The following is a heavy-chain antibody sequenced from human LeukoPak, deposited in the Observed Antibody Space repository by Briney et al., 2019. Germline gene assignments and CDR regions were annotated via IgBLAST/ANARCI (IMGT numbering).Heavy chain of an antibody. Sequence: PGGSLRLSCAASGFTFSGYSMIWVRQAPGKGLEWVSSISRSSTYIYYADSVKGRFTISRDNAKNSLYLQMNSLSAEDTAVYYCARDTKYAFDNWGQGTLVTVSS. V-gene: IGHV3-21*01. CDR3: ARDTKYAFDN. CDR1: GFTFSGYS. D-gene: IGHD2-2*01. J-gene: IGHJ4*02. CDR2: ISRSSTYI.